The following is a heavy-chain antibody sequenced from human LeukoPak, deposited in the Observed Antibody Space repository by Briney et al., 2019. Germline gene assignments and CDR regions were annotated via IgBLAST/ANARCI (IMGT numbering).Heavy chain of an antibody. Sequence: SEILSLTCAVYGASFSGYYWSWIRQPPGKGLEWIGEINHSGISNYNPSLKSRVTISVDTSKNQFSLKLTSVTAADAAVYYCATLIDDNDFWSPSDIWGQGTVVTVSS. CDR3: ATLIDDNDFWSPSDI. J-gene: IGHJ3*02. D-gene: IGHD3-3*01. CDR2: INHSGIS. CDR1: GASFSGYY. V-gene: IGHV4-34*01.